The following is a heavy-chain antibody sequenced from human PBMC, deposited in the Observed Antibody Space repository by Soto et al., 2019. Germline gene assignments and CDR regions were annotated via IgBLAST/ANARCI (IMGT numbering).Heavy chain of an antibody. D-gene: IGHD3-22*01. V-gene: IGHV3-30*19. Sequence: GGSLRLSCAVSGFPFSFYGFHWVRQSPGKGLEWVAVISYDGSNNYYADSVKGRFTISRDNSKNTLYLQMNSLRAEDTAVYYCARDSGSGYYGDAFDIWGQGTMVTVSS. CDR1: GFPFSFYG. CDR3: ARDSGSGYYGDAFDI. J-gene: IGHJ3*02. CDR2: ISYDGSNN.